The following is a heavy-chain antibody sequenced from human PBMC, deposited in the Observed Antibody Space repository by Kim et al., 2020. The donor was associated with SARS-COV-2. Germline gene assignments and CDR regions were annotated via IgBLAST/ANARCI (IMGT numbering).Heavy chain of an antibody. V-gene: IGHV3-23*01. D-gene: IGHD6-13*01. Sequence: GDPTTYAASVKGRFTVSRDNSKNTLYLQMSSLRAEDTAIYYCANPRQPDYWGQGTLVTVSS. CDR3: ANPRQPDY. J-gene: IGHJ4*02. CDR2: GDPT.